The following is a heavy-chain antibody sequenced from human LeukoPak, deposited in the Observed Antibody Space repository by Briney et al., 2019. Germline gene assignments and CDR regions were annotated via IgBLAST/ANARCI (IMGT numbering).Heavy chain of an antibody. J-gene: IGHJ4*02. CDR2: IKEDGSDQ. Sequence: PGGSLRLSCAASGFSLSNYWMAWVRQAPGKGLEWVANIKEDGSDQHYVDSVRGRFTVSRDNAANSMYLQMSSLRPDDTAVYFCARSKDRSWPFGSWGQGTLVAVSS. CDR1: GFSLSNYW. CDR3: ARSKDRSWPFGS. D-gene: IGHD4-11*01. V-gene: IGHV3-7*01.